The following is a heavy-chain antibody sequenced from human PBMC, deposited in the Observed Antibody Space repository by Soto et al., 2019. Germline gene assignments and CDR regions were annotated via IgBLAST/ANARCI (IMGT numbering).Heavy chain of an antibody. CDR3: ARGQSAITIFGVVAYGMDV. CDR1: GFTFSSYG. Sequence: SLRLSCAASGFTFSSYGMHWVRQAPGKGLEWVAVISYDGSNKYYADSVKGRFTISRDNSKNTLYLQMNSLRAEDTAVYYCARGQSAITIFGVVAYGMDVWGQGTTVTVSS. J-gene: IGHJ6*02. CDR2: ISYDGSNK. V-gene: IGHV3-30*03. D-gene: IGHD3-3*01.